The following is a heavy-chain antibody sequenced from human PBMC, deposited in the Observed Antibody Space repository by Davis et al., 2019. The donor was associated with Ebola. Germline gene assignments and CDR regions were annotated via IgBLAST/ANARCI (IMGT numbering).Heavy chain of an antibody. J-gene: IGHJ5*02. Sequence: GESLKISCAASGFTFSSYGMHWVRQAPGKGLEWVAVIWYDGSNKYYADSVKGRFTISRDNSKNTLYLQMNSLRAEDTAVYYCARADYYDSSGYPLSPWGQGTLVTVSS. CDR2: IWYDGSNK. V-gene: IGHV3-33*08. CDR3: ARADYYDSSGYPLSP. CDR1: GFTFSSYG. D-gene: IGHD3-22*01.